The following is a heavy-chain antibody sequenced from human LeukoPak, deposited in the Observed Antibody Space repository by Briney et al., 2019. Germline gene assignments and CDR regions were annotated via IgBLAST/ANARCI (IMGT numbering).Heavy chain of an antibody. Sequence: ASVKVSCKASGYTFSTYDINWVRQATGQGLEWMGWMNPSSGNTGYAQKFQGRVTMTRNTSRSTAYMELSSLRSEDTAVYYCARRVLLYDILTAYSHSYSYYMDVWGRGTTVTISS. J-gene: IGHJ6*03. CDR1: GYTFSTYD. D-gene: IGHD3-9*01. CDR2: MNPSSGNT. V-gene: IGHV1-8*01. CDR3: ARRVLLYDILTAYSHSYSYYMDV.